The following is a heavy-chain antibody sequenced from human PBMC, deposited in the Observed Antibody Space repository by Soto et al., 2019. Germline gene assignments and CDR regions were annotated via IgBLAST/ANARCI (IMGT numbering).Heavy chain of an antibody. Sequence: SVKVSCKASGGTFSSYAISWVRQAPGQGLEWMGGIIPIFGTTNYAQKFQGRVTITADESTSTAYMGLSSLRSEDTAVYYCARDAGDGYGPFDYWGQGTLVTVSS. V-gene: IGHV1-69*13. CDR1: GGTFSSYA. CDR2: IIPIFGTT. J-gene: IGHJ4*02. CDR3: ARDAGDGYGPFDY. D-gene: IGHD5-12*01.